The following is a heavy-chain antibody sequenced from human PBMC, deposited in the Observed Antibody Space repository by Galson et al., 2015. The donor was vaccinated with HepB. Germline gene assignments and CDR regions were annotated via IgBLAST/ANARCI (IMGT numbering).Heavy chain of an antibody. CDR2: ISSSSYI. Sequence: SLRLSCAASGFTFSSYGMNWVRQAPGKGLEWVSSISSSSYIYYADSVKGRFTISRDNAKNSLYLQMNSLRAEDTAVYYCAREGATVPGSGSYYKGLDYWGQGTLVTVSS. J-gene: IGHJ4*02. V-gene: IGHV3-21*01. D-gene: IGHD3-10*01. CDR1: GFTFSSYG. CDR3: AREGATVPGSGSYYKGLDY.